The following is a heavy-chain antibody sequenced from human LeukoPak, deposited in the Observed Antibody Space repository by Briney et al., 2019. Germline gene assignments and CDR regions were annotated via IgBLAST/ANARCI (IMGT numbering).Heavy chain of an antibody. CDR3: ARDSSGYYFDY. Sequence: SQTLSLTCTVSGGSISSDTYFWSWIRQPAGKGLEWIGRMYKSGGTNYNASLQSRVTMSVDTSKNQFSLKLSSVTAADTAVYYCARDSSGYYFDYWGQGTLVTVSS. J-gene: IGHJ4*02. CDR1: GGSISSDTYF. V-gene: IGHV4-61*02. CDR2: MYKSGGT. D-gene: IGHD3-22*01.